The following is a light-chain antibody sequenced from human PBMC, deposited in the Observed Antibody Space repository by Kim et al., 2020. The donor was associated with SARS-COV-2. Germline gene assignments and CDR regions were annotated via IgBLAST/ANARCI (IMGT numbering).Light chain of an antibody. J-gene: IGLJ2*01. V-gene: IGLV2-8*01. Sequence: QSALTQPPSASGSPGQSVTISCTGTSSDVGGYNYVSWYQYHPGKAPKVMIYEVSKRPSGVPDRFSGSKSGNTASLTVSGLQAEDEADYYCSSYAGTNSVVFGGGTKLTVL. CDR3: SSYAGTNSVV. CDR1: SSDVGGYNY. CDR2: EVS.